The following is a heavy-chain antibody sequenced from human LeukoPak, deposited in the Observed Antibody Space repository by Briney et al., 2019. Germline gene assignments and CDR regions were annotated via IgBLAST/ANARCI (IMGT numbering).Heavy chain of an antibody. V-gene: IGHV4-59*01. CDR3: ARVNCTNGVYYNSRGWFDP. Sequence: SETLSLTCTVSGGSISSDYWNWIRQPPGKGLEWIGYIHYSGSANYKPSLKSRVIISVDKSKNQFSLRLSSVTAADTAVYYCARVNCTNGVYYNSRGWFDPWGQGTLVTVSS. CDR1: GGSISSDY. D-gene: IGHD2-8*01. J-gene: IGHJ5*02. CDR2: IHYSGSA.